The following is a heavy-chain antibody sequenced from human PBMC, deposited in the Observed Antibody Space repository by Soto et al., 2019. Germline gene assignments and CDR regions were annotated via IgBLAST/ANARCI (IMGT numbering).Heavy chain of an antibody. D-gene: IGHD3-3*01. CDR3: ARDLEVYYDFGSGPDY. J-gene: IGHJ4*02. CDR2: ISAYNGNT. Sequence: ASVKVSCKASGYTFTSYGISWVRQAPGQGLEWMGWISAYNGNTNYAQKLQGRVTMTTDTSTSTAYMELRSLRSDDTAVYYCARDLEVYYDFGSGPDYWGQGTLVTVSS. CDR1: GYTFTSYG. V-gene: IGHV1-18*01.